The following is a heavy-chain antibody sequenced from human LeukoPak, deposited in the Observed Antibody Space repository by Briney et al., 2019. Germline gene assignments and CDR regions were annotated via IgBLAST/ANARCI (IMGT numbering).Heavy chain of an antibody. Sequence: PGGSLRLSCAASGFTFSSYAMSWVRQAPGKGLEWVSAISGSGGSTYYVDSVKGRFTISRDNSKNTLYLQMNSLRAEDTAVYYCAKVGYSSSWYRSGYFDYWGQGTLVTVSS. J-gene: IGHJ4*02. CDR3: AKVGYSSSWYRSGYFDY. V-gene: IGHV3-23*01. CDR1: GFTFSSYA. CDR2: ISGSGGST. D-gene: IGHD6-13*01.